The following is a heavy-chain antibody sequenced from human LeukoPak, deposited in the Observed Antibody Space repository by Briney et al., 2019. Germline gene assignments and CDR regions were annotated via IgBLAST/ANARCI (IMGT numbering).Heavy chain of an antibody. CDR3: ASVQSVDFWSGYYTGGMDV. V-gene: IGHV4-34*01. J-gene: IGHJ6*02. CDR2: INHSGST. Sequence: PSETLSLTCAVYGGSFSGYYWSWIRQPSGKGLEWIGEINHSGSTNYNPSLKSRVTMSVDTSKNQFSLKLSSVTAADTAVYYCASVQSVDFWSGYYTGGMDVWGQGTTVTVSS. D-gene: IGHD3-3*01. CDR1: GGSFSGYY.